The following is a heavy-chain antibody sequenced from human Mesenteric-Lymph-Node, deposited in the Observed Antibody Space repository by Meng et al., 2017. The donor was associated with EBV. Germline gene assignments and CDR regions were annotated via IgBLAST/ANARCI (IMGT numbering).Heavy chain of an antibody. J-gene: IGHJ5*02. CDR1: NGSFSGYY. CDR2: INHSGST. Sequence: QVQLQQWGAGLLKPSETLSLTCAVSNGSFSGYYWSWIRQPPGKGLEWIGEINHSGSTNYNPSLKSRVTISVDTSKNQFSLKLNSVTATDTAVYYCARDTAAAGTMVFDPWGPGTMVTVSS. V-gene: IGHV4-34*01. D-gene: IGHD6-13*01. CDR3: ARDTAAAGTMVFDP.